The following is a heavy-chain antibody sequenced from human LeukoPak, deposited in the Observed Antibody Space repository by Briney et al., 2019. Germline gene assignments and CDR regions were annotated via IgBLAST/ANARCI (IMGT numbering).Heavy chain of an antibody. CDR3: ASQRDWTLGDAFDI. CDR1: GGSISSYY. V-gene: IGHV4-59*08. CDR2: IYYSGST. D-gene: IGHD3/OR15-3a*01. Sequence: NPSETLSLTCTVSGGSISSYYWSWIRQPPGKGLEWIGYIYYSGSTNYNPSLKSRVTISVDTSKNQFSLKLSSVTAADTAVYYCASQRDWTLGDAFDIWGQGTMVTVSS. J-gene: IGHJ3*02.